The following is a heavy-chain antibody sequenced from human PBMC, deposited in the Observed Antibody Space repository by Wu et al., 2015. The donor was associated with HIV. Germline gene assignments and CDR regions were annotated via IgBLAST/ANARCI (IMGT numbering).Heavy chain of an antibody. J-gene: IGHJ5*02. D-gene: IGHD6-19*01. CDR3: ARGIAVTPMANWFDP. CDR2: ISADNINT. Sequence: QVQLVQSGPEVKNPGASVKVSCKAFGYTFTSYGVSWVRQAPGQGLEWMGWISADNINTHYAQKLQGRVTLTTDTSTSTAYMELRSLRSDDTAVYYCARGIAVTPMANWFDPWGQGTLGHRLL. V-gene: IGHV1-18*01. CDR1: GYTFTSYG.